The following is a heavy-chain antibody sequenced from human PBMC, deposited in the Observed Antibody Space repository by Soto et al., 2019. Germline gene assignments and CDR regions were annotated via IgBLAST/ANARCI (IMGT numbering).Heavy chain of an antibody. CDR2: ISSSSSTI. CDR3: AREKWYCGGDCSGNYYGMDV. CDR1: GFTFSSYS. V-gene: IGHV3-48*04. D-gene: IGHD2-21*02. Sequence: PGGSLRLSCAASGFTFSSYSMNWVRQAPGKGLEWVSYISSSSSTIYYAGSVKGRFTISRDNAKNSLYLQMNSLRAEDTAVYYCAREKWYCGGDCSGNYYGMDVWGQGTTVTVSS. J-gene: IGHJ6*02.